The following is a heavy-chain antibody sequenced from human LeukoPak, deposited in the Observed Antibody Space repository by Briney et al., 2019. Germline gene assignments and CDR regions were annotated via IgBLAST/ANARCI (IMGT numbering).Heavy chain of an antibody. J-gene: IGHJ3*02. CDR2: IYSGGST. D-gene: IGHD3-9*01. CDR1: GLTFTNYG. Sequence: GGSLRLSCAASGLTFTNYGMSWVRQAPGKGLEWVSVIYSGGSTYYADSVKGRFTISRDNSKNTLYLQMNSLRAEDTAVYYCARGRRDDILTGYYLMIWGQGTMVTVSS. V-gene: IGHV3-53*01. CDR3: ARGRRDDILTGYYLMI.